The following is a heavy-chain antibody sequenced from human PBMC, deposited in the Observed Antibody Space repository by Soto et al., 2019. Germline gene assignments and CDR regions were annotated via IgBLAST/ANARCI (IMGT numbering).Heavy chain of an antibody. D-gene: IGHD2-15*01. J-gene: IGHJ6*02. Sequence: ASVNVSCKSSGCTFSSYAISWVRPAPGQGLEWMGGIIPIFGTANYAQKFQGRVTITADESTSTAYMELSSLRSEDTAVYYCARVFSGRYENQGWGYYYYGMDVWGQGTTVTVSS. CDR1: GCTFSSYA. CDR2: IIPIFGTA. V-gene: IGHV1-69*13. CDR3: ARVFSGRYENQGWGYYYYGMDV.